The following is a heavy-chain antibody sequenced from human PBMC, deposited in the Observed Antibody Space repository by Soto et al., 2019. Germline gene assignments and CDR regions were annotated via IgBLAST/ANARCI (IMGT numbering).Heavy chain of an antibody. CDR1: GFTFSDYY. J-gene: IGHJ6*02. CDR2: ISSSSSTI. V-gene: IGHV3-11*01. CDR3: ASYFLTPTCSAGRAYYGIDV. D-gene: IGHD2-15*01. Sequence: PGGSLRLSCAASGFTFSDYYMNWVRQAPGKGLEWVSYISSSSSTIYYADSVKGRFTISRDNAKNSLYLQMNSLRAEDTAIYYCASYFLTPTCSAGRAYYGIDVWRQGTTVTVSS.